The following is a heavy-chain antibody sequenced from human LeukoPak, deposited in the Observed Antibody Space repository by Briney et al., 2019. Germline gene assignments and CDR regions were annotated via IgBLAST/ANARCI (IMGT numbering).Heavy chain of an antibody. CDR3: AKGPVYYCSGGSCYNSNVDY. J-gene: IGHJ4*02. V-gene: IGHV3-30*02. CDR1: GFTFSSYA. D-gene: IGHD2-15*01. CDR2: IRYDGSNK. Sequence: GGSLRLSCAASGFTFSSYAMSWVRQAPGKGLEWVAFIRYDGSNKYYADSVKGRFTISRDNSKNTLYLQMNSLRAEDTAVYYCAKGPVYYCSGGSCYNSNVDYWGQGTLVTVSS.